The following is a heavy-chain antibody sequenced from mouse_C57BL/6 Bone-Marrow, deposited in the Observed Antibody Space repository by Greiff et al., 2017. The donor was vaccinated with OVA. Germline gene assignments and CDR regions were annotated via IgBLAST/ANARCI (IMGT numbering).Heavy chain of an antibody. CDR1: GFSLTSSG. Sequence: VQLQQSGPGLVQPSQSLSITCTVSGFSLTSSGVHWVRQSPGKGLEWLGVLWSGGSTDYNAAFISRLSISKDNSKSQVFFKMNSLQADDTAIYYCARRGARGGFYAMDYWGQGTSVTVSS. CDR2: LWSGGST. V-gene: IGHV2-2*01. J-gene: IGHJ4*01. CDR3: ARRGARGGFYAMDY. D-gene: IGHD1-2*01.